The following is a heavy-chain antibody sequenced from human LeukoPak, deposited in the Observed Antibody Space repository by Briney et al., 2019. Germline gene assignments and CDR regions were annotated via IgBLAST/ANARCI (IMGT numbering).Heavy chain of an antibody. V-gene: IGHV1-18*01. Sequence: ASVKVSCKASGYTFTSYGISWVRQAPGQGLEWMGWISAYNGNTNYAQKLQGRVTMTTDTSTSTAYMELRSLRSDDTAVYYCARDWGPYDYVWGIDYWGQGTLVTVSS. CDR1: GYTFTSYG. CDR3: ARDWGPYDYVWGIDY. CDR2: ISAYNGNT. J-gene: IGHJ4*02. D-gene: IGHD3-16*01.